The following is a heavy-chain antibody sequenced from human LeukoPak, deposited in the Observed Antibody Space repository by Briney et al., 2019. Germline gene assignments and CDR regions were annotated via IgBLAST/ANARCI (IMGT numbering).Heavy chain of an antibody. CDR1: GYTFTGYY. V-gene: IGHV1-2*02. CDR3: ARDPSSGYLDY. D-gene: IGHD2-15*01. Sequence: ASVKVSCKASGYTFTGYYMHWVRQAPGQGLEWMGWISAYNGNTNYAQKFQGRVTMTRDTSISTAYMELSRLRSDDTAVYYCARDPSSGYLDYWGQGTLVTVSS. CDR2: ISAYNGNT. J-gene: IGHJ4*02.